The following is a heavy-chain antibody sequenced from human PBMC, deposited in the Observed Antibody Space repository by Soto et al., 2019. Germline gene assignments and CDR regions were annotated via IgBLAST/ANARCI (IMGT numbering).Heavy chain of an antibody. CDR2: INPNSGGT. V-gene: IGHV1-2*04. J-gene: IGHJ4*02. CDR3: ARGSDVRVYSSSWYGY. D-gene: IGHD6-13*01. CDR1: GYTFTGYY. Sequence: QVQLVQSGAEVKKPGASVKVSCKASGYTFTGYYMHWVRQAPGQGLEWMGWINPNSGGTNYAQKFQGWVTMTRDTSISTAYMELSRLRSDDTAVYYCARGSDVRVYSSSWYGYWGQGTLVTVSS.